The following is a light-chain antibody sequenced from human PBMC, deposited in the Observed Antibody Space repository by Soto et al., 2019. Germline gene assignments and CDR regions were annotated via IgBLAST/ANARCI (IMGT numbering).Light chain of an antibody. J-gene: IGLJ1*01. CDR2: EVS. Sequence: QSALTPPASVSGSPGQSITISCTGTSSDVGGYNYVSWYQQHPGKAPKLMIYEVSNRPSGVPNRISGSKSGNTASLTISGLQAEDEADYYCSSYTSSSTRVFETGTKVT. V-gene: IGLV2-14*01. CDR1: SSDVGGYNY. CDR3: SSYTSSSTRV.